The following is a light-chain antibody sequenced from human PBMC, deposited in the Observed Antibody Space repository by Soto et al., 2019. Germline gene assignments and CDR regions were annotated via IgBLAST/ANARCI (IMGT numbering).Light chain of an antibody. J-gene: IGKJ2*01. CDR1: QIPKYSDGNTY. CDR2: KVS. Sequence: VVMTQSPLSLPVTLGQPASISCRSSQIPKYSDGNTYLSWFQQRPGQSPRRLLYKVSDRDSGFPDRFSGSSSGAYFTLTIRRVEAEGVGIYCCMQGLFLPYTFGQGTKLEMK. V-gene: IGKV2-30*01. CDR3: MQGLFLPYT.